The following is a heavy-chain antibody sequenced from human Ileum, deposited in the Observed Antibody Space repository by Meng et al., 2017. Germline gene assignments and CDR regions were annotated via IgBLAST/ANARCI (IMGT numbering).Heavy chain of an antibody. CDR1: GGSFSGYY. Sequence: QVQLQQWGAGRWKPSETLSLTCAVYGGSFSGYYWSWIRQPPGKGLEWIGEINHSGSTNYNPSLKSRVTISVDTSKNQFSLKLNSVTAADTAVYYCANIVFNWFDSWGQGTLVTVSS. CDR2: INHSGST. V-gene: IGHV4-34*01. CDR3: ANIVFNWFDS. D-gene: IGHD2-15*01. J-gene: IGHJ5*01.